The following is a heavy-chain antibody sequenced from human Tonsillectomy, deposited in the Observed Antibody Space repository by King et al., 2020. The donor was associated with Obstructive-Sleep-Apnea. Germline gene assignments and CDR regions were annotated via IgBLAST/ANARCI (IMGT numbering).Heavy chain of an antibody. J-gene: IGHJ6*02. Sequence: VQLVESGAEVKKPGESLKISCKGSGYSFTSYWIGWVRQMPGKGLEWMGIIYPGDSDTRYSPSFQAQVTIPADKSISTAYLQGSSLKASDTAMYYCAIRYCSGGSCPPTNYYYYGMDVWGQGTTVTVSS. CDR3: AIRYCSGGSCPPTNYYYYGMDV. CDR1: GYSFTSYW. CDR2: IYPGDSDT. V-gene: IGHV5-51*01. D-gene: IGHD2-15*01.